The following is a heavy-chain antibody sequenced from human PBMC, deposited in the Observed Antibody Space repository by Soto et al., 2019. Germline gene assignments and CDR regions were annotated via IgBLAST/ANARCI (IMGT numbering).Heavy chain of an antibody. CDR2: INSDESST. D-gene: IGHD3-10*01. Sequence: EVQLVESGGGLVQPGGSLRLSCAASGFTFNNYWMHWVRQAPGKGLVWVSRINSDESSTDYADYVKGRLTVSRDNAKNTFYLQMNILRAEDTAVYYCASGRGWFGEFSTYWFFDLWGRGTLVTVSS. J-gene: IGHJ2*01. V-gene: IGHV3-74*01. CDR3: ASGRGWFGEFSTYWFFDL. CDR1: GFTFNNYW.